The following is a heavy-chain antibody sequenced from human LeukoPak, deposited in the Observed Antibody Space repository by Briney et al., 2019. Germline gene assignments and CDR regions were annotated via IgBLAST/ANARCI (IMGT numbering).Heavy chain of an antibody. J-gene: IGHJ4*02. CDR3: AKDYDSSGYYTLDY. CDR2: ISGSGETA. Sequence: GGSLRLSCAASGFTFSIYAMSWVRQAPGKGLQWVSGISGSGETAYYADSVKGRFTIFRDNSKNTLYLQMNSLRAEDTAVYYCAKDYDSSGYYTLDYWGQGTLVTVSS. V-gene: IGHV3-23*01. D-gene: IGHD3-22*01. CDR1: GFTFSIYA.